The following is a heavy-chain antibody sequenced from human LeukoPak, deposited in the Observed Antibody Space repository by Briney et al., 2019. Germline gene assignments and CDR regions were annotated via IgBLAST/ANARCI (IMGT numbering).Heavy chain of an antibody. V-gene: IGHV4-39*02. CDR1: GFSMSSNGYF. J-gene: IGHJ4*02. CDR2: IYYSGST. CDR3: AREVLCSGGTCYRPDN. Sequence: SPSETLSLTCTVSGFSMSSNGYFWGWTRQPPGKGLEWIGSIYYSGSTYYNSSLKSRVTLSVDTSKNQFSLRLISVTAADTAVYYCAREVLCSGGTCYRPDNWGQGTLVTVSS. D-gene: IGHD2-15*01.